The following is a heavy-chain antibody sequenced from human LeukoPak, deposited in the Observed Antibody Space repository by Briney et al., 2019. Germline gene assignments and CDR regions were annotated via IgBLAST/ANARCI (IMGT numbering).Heavy chain of an antibody. CDR2: INPSGGST. Sequence: ASVKVSCKASGYTFTSYYMHWVRQAPGQGLEWMGIINPSGGSTSYAQKFQGRVTMTRDMSTSTVYMELSSLRSEDTAVYYCASARSSSRWYQAAFDYWGQGTLVNVSS. V-gene: IGHV1-46*01. J-gene: IGHJ4*02. CDR3: ASARSSSRWYQAAFDY. D-gene: IGHD6-13*01. CDR1: GYTFTSYY.